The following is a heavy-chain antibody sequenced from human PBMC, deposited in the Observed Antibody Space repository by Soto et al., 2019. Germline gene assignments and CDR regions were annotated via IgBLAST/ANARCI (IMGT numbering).Heavy chain of an antibody. V-gene: IGHV1-46*01. CDR2: TNPSGGST. J-gene: IGHJ6*02. Sequence: ASVKVSCKASGYTFTSYYMHWVRQAPGQGLEWMGITNPSGGSTSYAQKFQGRVTMTRDTSTSTVYMELSSLRSEDTAVYYCAREPHSSSSLTGGNGMDVWGQGTTVTVSS. CDR3: AREPHSSSSLTGGNGMDV. D-gene: IGHD6-6*01. CDR1: GYTFTSYY.